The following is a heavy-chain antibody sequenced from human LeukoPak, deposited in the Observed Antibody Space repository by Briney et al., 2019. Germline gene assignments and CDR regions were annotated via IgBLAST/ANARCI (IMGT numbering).Heavy chain of an antibody. V-gene: IGHV1-69*13. CDR3: ARGYSSGWYPLHGLFRYYYYGMDV. Sequence: SVKVSCKASGGTFSSYAISWVRQAPGQGLEWMGGIIPIFGTANYAQKFQGRVTITADESTSTAYMELSSLRSEDTAVYYCARGYSSGWYPLHGLFRYYYYGMDVWGQGTTVTVSS. CDR2: IIPIFGTA. CDR1: GGTFSSYA. D-gene: IGHD6-19*01. J-gene: IGHJ6*02.